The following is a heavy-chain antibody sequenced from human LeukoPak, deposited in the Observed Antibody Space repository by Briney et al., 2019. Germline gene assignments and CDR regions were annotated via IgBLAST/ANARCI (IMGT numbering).Heavy chain of an antibody. CDR3: ARAGRRKRPYYYYYMDV. CDR1: GYTFTSYD. Sequence: ASVKVSCEASGYTFTSYDINWVRQATGQGLEWMGWMNPNSGNTGYAQKFQGRVTMTRNTSISTAYMELSSLRSEDTAVYYCARAGRRKRPYYYYYMDVWGKGTTVTVSS. D-gene: IGHD6-19*01. V-gene: IGHV1-8*01. J-gene: IGHJ6*03. CDR2: MNPNSGNT.